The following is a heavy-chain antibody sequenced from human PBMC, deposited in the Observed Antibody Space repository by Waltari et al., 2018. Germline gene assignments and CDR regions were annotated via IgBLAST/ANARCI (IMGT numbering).Heavy chain of an antibody. D-gene: IGHD2-2*01. CDR3: ARQTGVGAYDY. Sequence: QVQLVQSGAAVKKPGASVKVACKDSGYTFPSYGIRWVRQAPGQGLEGMGWISGYNGNTNYAQKLQGRVTMTTDTSTGTAYMELRSLRSDDTAVYYCARQTGVGAYDYWAQGTLVTVSS. J-gene: IGHJ4*02. CDR2: ISGYNGNT. V-gene: IGHV1-18*01. CDR1: GYTFPSYG.